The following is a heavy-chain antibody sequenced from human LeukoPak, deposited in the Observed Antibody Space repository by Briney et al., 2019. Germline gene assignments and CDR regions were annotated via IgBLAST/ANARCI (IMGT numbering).Heavy chain of an antibody. CDR3: ARSKDILTGYCFDY. V-gene: IGHV4-59*01. CDR2: IYYNGDT. J-gene: IGHJ4*02. D-gene: IGHD3-9*01. CDR1: GVCIRIYY. Sequence: TLSETLSLPCPVSGVCIRIYYWSWIRQPPGNGLEWIGYIYYNGDTKYNPSLKSRVTISVDTSKDQFSLRLRSVTAADTAVYYCARSKDILTGYCFDYWGQGTLVTVSS.